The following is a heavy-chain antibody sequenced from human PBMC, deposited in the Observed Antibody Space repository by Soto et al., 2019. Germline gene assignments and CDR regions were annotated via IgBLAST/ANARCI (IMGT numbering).Heavy chain of an antibody. Sequence: VKVSCKASGGTFSSYAISWVRQAPGQGLEWMGGIIPIFGTANYAQKFQGRVTITADKSTSTAYMELSSLRSEDTAVYYCARHPEAFTIAAAGTGWFDPWGQGTLVTVSS. CDR1: GGTFSSYA. D-gene: IGHD6-13*01. CDR2: IIPIFGTA. V-gene: IGHV1-69*06. CDR3: ARHPEAFTIAAAGTGWFDP. J-gene: IGHJ5*02.